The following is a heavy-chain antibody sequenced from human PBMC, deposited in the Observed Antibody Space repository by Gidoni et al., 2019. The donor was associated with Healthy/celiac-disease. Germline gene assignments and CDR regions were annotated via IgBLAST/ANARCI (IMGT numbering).Heavy chain of an antibody. CDR2: ISSSSSYI. CDR3: AREVLRRYFDY. CDR1: GVTFRSYS. D-gene: IGHD4-17*01. Sequence: EVQLVESGGGLVKRGGSLRLSCADSGVTFRSYSMNWVRHAPGTGLEWVSSISSSSSYIYYADSVKCRFTISRDNAKNSLYLQMNSLRAEDTAVYYCAREVLRRYFDYWGQGTLVTVSS. V-gene: IGHV3-21*01. J-gene: IGHJ4*02.